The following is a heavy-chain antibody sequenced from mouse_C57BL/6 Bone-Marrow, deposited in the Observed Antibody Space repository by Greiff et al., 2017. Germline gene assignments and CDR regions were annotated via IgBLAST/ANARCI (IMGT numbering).Heavy chain of an antibody. V-gene: IGHV2-4*01. CDR2: IWSGGST. CDR3: AKNAYYYGSLAY. J-gene: IGHJ3*01. CDR1: GFSLTSYG. D-gene: IGHD1-1*01. Sequence: QVQLKESGPGLVQPSQSLSITCTVSGFSLTSYGVHWVRQPPGKGLEWLGVIWSGGSTDYNAAFISRLSISKDNSKSQVFFKMNSLQADDTAIYYCAKNAYYYGSLAYWGRGTLVTVSA.